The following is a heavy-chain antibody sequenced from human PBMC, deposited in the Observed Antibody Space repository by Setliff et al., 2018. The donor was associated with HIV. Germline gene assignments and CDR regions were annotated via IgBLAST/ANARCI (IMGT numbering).Heavy chain of an antibody. Sequence: PSETLSLTCNVSGYSISSGFYWGWIRQPPGKGLEWIGNIFHSGNTDQNPSLKSRVTMSVGTSENQFSLRLNSVTAADTAVYYCARHRGSSSGGPGEIDYWGQGTTVTVSS. CDR1: GYSISSGFY. CDR3: ARHRGSSSGGPGEIDY. V-gene: IGHV4-38-2*02. J-gene: IGHJ4*03. D-gene: IGHD3-10*01. CDR2: IFHSGNT.